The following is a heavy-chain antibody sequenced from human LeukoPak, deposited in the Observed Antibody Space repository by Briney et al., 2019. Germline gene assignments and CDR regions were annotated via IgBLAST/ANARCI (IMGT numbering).Heavy chain of an antibody. Sequence: GESLKISCKGSGYSFTSYWIGWVRQMPGKGLDWMGIIYPGYSDTSDSPSFQGQVTISADKSISTAYLQWSSLKASDTAMYYCARRLPRGYSGYDPYYFDYWGQGTLVTVSS. CDR3: ARRLPRGYSGYDPYYFDY. V-gene: IGHV5-51*01. J-gene: IGHJ4*02. CDR1: GYSFTSYW. D-gene: IGHD5-12*01. CDR2: IYPGYSDT.